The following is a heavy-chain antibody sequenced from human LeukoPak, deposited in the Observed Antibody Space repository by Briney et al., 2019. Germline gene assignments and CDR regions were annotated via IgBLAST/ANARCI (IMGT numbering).Heavy chain of an antibody. J-gene: IGHJ4*02. CDR2: ISYDGSNK. Sequence: GGSLRLSCAASGFTFSSYAMHWVRQAPGKGLEWVAVISYDGSNKYYADSVKGRFTISRDNSKNTLYLQMNSLRAEDTAVYYCAKDPGKIVGAPDYWGQGTLVTVSS. V-gene: IGHV3-30-3*01. D-gene: IGHD1-26*01. CDR1: GFTFSSYA. CDR3: AKDPGKIVGAPDY.